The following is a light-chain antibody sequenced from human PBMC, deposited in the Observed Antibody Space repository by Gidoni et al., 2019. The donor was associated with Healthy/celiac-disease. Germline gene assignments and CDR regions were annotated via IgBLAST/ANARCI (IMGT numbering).Light chain of an antibody. Sequence: DIVLTQSPGTLSLSPGERATLSCRASQSVSSSYLAWYQQKPGQAPRLLIYGASSRATGVPARFSGGGSGTDFTLTIIRLEPEDFAVYYCQQYGSSPPWTFXXXTKVEIK. V-gene: IGKV3-20*01. J-gene: IGKJ1*01. CDR1: QSVSSSY. CDR3: QQYGSSPPWT. CDR2: GAS.